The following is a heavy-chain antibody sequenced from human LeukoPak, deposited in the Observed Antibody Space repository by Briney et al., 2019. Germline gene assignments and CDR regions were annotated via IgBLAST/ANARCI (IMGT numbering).Heavy chain of an antibody. D-gene: IGHD1-26*01. V-gene: IGHV4-59*12. J-gene: IGHJ6*03. Sequence: TSETLSLTCTVSGDSISSFYWSWIRQPPGKGLEWIGYIYYSGSTNYNPSLKSRVTISVDTSKNQFSLKLSSVTAADTAVYYCARDSRATSYYYMDVWGKGTTVTISS. CDR1: GDSISSFY. CDR2: IYYSGST. CDR3: ARDSRATSYYYMDV.